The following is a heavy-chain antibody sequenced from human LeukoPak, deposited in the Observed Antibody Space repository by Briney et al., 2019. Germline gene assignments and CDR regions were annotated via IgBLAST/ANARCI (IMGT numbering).Heavy chain of an antibody. CDR1: GGSISSGGYS. D-gene: IGHD3-16*01. CDR2: IYHSGST. V-gene: IGHV4-30-2*01. Sequence: SQTLSLTCAVSGGSISSGGYSWSWIRQPPGKGLEWTGYIYHSGSTYYNPSLKSRVTISVDRSKNQFSLKLSSVTAADTAVYYCARLTLGGAFDYWGQGTLVTVSS. J-gene: IGHJ4*02. CDR3: ARLTLGGAFDY.